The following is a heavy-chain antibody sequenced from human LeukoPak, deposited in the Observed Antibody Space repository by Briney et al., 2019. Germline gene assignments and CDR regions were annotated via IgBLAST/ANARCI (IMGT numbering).Heavy chain of an antibody. CDR1: GYSISSGYY. J-gene: IGHJ3*02. V-gene: IGHV4-38-2*02. CDR2: IYHSGST. CDR3: ARDGRGSLYYYDSSGYEGGAFDI. Sequence: SETLSLTCTVSGYSISSGYYWGWIRQPPGKGLEWIGSIYHSGSTYYNPSLKSRVTISVDTSKNQFSLKLSSVTAADTAVYYCARDGRGSLYYYDSSGYEGGAFDIWGQGTMVTVSS. D-gene: IGHD3-22*01.